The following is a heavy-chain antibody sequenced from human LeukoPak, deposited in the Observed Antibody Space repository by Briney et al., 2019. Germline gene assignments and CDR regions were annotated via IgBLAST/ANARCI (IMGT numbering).Heavy chain of an antibody. V-gene: IGHV3-30*04. Sequence: TGRSLTLSCAASGFTFSSYAMYWVRQAPGEGLEWVAVISYDGSNKYYADSVKGRFTISRDNSKNTLYLQINSLRAEDTAVYYCARDPTTNSGYGMDVWGQGTTVTVSS. D-gene: IGHD4-17*01. CDR1: GFTFSSYA. CDR2: ISYDGSNK. J-gene: IGHJ6*02. CDR3: ARDPTTNSGYGMDV.